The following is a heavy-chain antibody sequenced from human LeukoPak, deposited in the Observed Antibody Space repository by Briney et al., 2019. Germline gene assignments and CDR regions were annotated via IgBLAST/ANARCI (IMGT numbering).Heavy chain of an antibody. CDR3: AKDGRASWFDP. Sequence: PGGSLRLSCAASGFTFSGYAMSWVRQAPGKGLEWVSSISGGGGSTYYADSVKGRFTISRDNSKNMMYLQMDSLRAEDTAVYYCAKDGRASWFDPRGQGNLVTVSS. D-gene: IGHD1-1*01. CDR1: GFTFSGYA. CDR2: ISGGGGST. J-gene: IGHJ5*02. V-gene: IGHV3-23*01.